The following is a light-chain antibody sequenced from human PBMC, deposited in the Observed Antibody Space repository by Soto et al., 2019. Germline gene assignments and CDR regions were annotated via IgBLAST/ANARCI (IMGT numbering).Light chain of an antibody. V-gene: IGKV1-39*01. CDR3: QQSYSTPIT. CDR2: AAS. J-gene: IGKJ5*01. CDR1: QSISSY. Sequence: DLQMTQSPSSLSASVGDIVTITCRASQSISSYLNWYQQKPGKAPKLLIYAASSLQSGVPSRFSGSGSGTDFTLTISSLQPEDFATYYCQQSYSTPITFGQGTRLEIK.